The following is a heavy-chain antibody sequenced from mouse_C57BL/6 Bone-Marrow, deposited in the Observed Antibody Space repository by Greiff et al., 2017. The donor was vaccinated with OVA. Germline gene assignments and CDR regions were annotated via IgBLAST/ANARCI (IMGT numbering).Heavy chain of an antibody. Sequence: VQLQQSGAELARPGASVKLSCKASGYTFTSYGISWVKQRTGQGLEWIGEIYPRSGNTYYNEKFKGKATLTADKSSSTAYMELRSLTSEDSAVSVCAKGCDCYFDVGGTGTTVTVSA. CDR3: AKGCDCYFDV. CDR2: IYPRSGNT. J-gene: IGHJ1*03. V-gene: IGHV1-81*01. CDR1: GYTFTSYG.